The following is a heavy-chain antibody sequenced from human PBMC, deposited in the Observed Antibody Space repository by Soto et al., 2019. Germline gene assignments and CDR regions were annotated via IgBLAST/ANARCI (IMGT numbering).Heavy chain of an antibody. Sequence: GQRLDWIGWIVVGSGNTNYAQKFQERVTITRDMSTSTAYMELSSLRSEDTAVYYCAAEFFFQAEGGIRALCTVSAFLLTRSSDL. CDR3: AAEFFFQAEGGIRALCTVSAFLLTRSSDL. J-gene: IGHJ2*01. V-gene: IGHV1-58*01. D-gene: IGHD1-26*01. CDR2: IVVGSGNT.